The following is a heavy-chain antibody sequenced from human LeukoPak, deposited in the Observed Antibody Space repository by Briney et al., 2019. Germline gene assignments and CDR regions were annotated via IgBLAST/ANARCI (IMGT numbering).Heavy chain of an antibody. CDR1: GFTFSSYA. CDR3: AKDHEVLPIAVVPAAFDY. Sequence: GASLRLSCAASGFTFSSYAMSWVRQAPGKGLEWVSAISGSGGSTYYADSVKGRFTISRDNSKNTLYLQMNSLRAEDTAVYYCAKDHEVLPIAVVPAAFDYWGQGTLVTVSS. V-gene: IGHV3-23*01. D-gene: IGHD2-2*01. CDR2: ISGSGGST. J-gene: IGHJ4*02.